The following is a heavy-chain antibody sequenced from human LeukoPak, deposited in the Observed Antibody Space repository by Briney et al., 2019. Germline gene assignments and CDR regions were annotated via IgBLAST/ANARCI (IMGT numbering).Heavy chain of an antibody. V-gene: IGHV3-7*03. D-gene: IGHD4-17*01. J-gene: IGHJ3*02. CDR2: IKEDGTEK. CDR3: AKVGATVTTFYAFDI. CDR1: GFTFSSYW. Sequence: GGSLRLSCAVSGFTFSSYWMSWVRQAPGKGLEWVANIKEDGTEKYYQDSVKGRFTISRDNSKNTLYLQMNSLRAEDTAVYYCAKVGATVTTFYAFDIWGQGTMVTVSS.